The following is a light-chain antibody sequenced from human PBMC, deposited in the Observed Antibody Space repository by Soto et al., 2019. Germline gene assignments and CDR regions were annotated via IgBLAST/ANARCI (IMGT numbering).Light chain of an antibody. CDR2: DVS. V-gene: IGLV2-14*01. Sequence: QSALTQPASVSGSPGQSITISCTGTSSDVGGYNYVSWYQQYPGKAPKVMIFDVSNRPSGVSDRFSGSKSGNTAFLTISGPQAEDEADYYCSSYTSSSTRLFGGGTKLTVL. CDR1: SSDVGGYNY. CDR3: SSYTSSSTRL. J-gene: IGLJ3*02.